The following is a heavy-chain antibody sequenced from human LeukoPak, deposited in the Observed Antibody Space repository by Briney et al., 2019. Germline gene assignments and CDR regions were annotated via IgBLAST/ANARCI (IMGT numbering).Heavy chain of an antibody. CDR1: AYTFTGYY. CDR3: ARASGSYWWFDS. J-gene: IGHJ5*01. Sequence: ASVKVSCKASAYTFTGYYIHWVRQAPGQGLEWMGWINPNSGDTNYAQKFQGSVTMTRDTSISTVYMELSRLRSDDTAVYYCARASGSYWWFDSWGQGTLVTVSS. CDR2: INPNSGDT. V-gene: IGHV1-2*02. D-gene: IGHD1-26*01.